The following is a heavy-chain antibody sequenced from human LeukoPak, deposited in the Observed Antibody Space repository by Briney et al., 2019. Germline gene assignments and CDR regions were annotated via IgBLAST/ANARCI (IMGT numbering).Heavy chain of an antibody. D-gene: IGHD5/OR15-5a*01. J-gene: IGHJ6*03. CDR3: GSSTVWYYYYYMDV. Sequence: GGSLRLSCAASGFTFSSNWMHWVRQGPGKGLVWVSRINSGGSSTTYADSVKGRFTISSDNAKNTVYLQMNSLRADDTAVYYCGSSTVWYYYYYMDVWGKGTTVTVSS. CDR2: INSGGSST. CDR1: GFTFSSNW. V-gene: IGHV3-74*03.